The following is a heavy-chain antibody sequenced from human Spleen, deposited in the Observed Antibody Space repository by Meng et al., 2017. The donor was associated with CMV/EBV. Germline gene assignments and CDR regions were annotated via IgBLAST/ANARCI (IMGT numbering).Heavy chain of an antibody. Sequence: YGGSFSGYSWRWIRQPPGKGLEWIGEINHSGSTNYNPSLKSRVTISVDTSKNQFSLKLSSVTAADTAVYYCARGRWDGFWSGYFPFDYWGQGTLVTVSS. D-gene: IGHD3-3*01. CDR1: GGSFSGYS. CDR3: ARGRWDGFWSGYFPFDY. J-gene: IGHJ4*02. CDR2: INHSGST. V-gene: IGHV4-34*01.